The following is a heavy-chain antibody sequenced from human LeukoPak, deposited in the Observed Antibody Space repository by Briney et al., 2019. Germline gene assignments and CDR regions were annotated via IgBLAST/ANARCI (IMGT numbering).Heavy chain of an antibody. V-gene: IGHV4-39*07. J-gene: IGHJ6*02. CDR2: IYYSGST. CDR1: GGSISSSSYY. D-gene: IGHD2-8*01. Sequence: SETLSLTCTVSGGSISSSSYYWGWIRQPPGKGLEWIGSIYYSGSTNYNPSLKSRVTISVDTSKNQFSLKLSSVTAADTAVYYCARAGVYGEGYGMDVWGQGTTVTVSS. CDR3: ARAGVYGEGYGMDV.